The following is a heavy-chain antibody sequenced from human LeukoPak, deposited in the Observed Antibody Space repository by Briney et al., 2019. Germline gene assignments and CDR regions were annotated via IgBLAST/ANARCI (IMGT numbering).Heavy chain of an antibody. V-gene: IGHV1-18*01. D-gene: IGHD6-19*01. Sequence: GASVKVSCKASGYTFTSYGISWVRQAPGQGLEWMGWISAYNGNTNYAQKLQGRVTMTTDTSTSTAYMELRSLRSDDTAVYYCARESSGWYSGSNWFDPWGQGTLVTVSS. CDR2: ISAYNGNT. J-gene: IGHJ5*02. CDR3: ARESSGWYSGSNWFDP. CDR1: GYTFTSYG.